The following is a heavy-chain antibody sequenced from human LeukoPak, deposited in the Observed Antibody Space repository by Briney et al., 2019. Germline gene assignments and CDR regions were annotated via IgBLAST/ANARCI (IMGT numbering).Heavy chain of an antibody. CDR3: ARLQAMTATFDI. V-gene: IGHV4-59*08. CDR1: GGFSSYY. CDR2: IYYSGST. Sequence: TSETLSLTCTVSGGFSSYYWSWIRQPPGKGQEWIGYIYYSGSTKYNPSLKGRVTISVDTSRDQFSLKLNSVTAADTAVFYCARLQAMTATFDIWGQGTLVTVSS. J-gene: IGHJ3*02.